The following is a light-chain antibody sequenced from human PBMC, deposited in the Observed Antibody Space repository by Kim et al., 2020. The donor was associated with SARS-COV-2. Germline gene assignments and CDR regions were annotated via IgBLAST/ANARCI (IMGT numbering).Light chain of an antibody. V-gene: IGKV1-5*03. Sequence: DIQMTQSPSTLSASVGDRVTITCRASQSISSWLAWYQQKPGKAPKLLIYTASSLESGVPSRLSGSGSGSEFPLTISSLQPDDFATYYCQQYISYSYTFGQGTKLEI. CDR3: QQYISYSYT. CDR2: TAS. CDR1: QSISSW. J-gene: IGKJ2*01.